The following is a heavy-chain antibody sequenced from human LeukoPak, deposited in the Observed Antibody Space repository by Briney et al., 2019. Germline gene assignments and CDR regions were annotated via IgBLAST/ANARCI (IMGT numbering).Heavy chain of an antibody. D-gene: IGHD3-3*01. CDR2: ISPSGGST. CDR1: GYTFTSYY. Sequence: ASVKVSCKASGYTFTSYYMHWVRQAPGQGLEWMGIISPSGGSTSYAQKFQGRVTMTRDTSTSTVYMELSSLRSEDTAVYYCAREGHLTIFGAGRGYYFDYWGQGTLVTVSS. CDR3: AREGHLTIFGAGRGYYFDY. J-gene: IGHJ4*02. V-gene: IGHV1-46*01.